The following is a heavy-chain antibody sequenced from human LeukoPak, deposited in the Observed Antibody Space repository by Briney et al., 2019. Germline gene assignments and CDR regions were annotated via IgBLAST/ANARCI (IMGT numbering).Heavy chain of an antibody. Sequence: GASVKVSCKTSGYTFTDNGISWVRQAPGQGLEWMGWISAYNGNTNYAQKLQGRVTMTTDTSTSTAYMELRSLRSDDTAVYYCARDRGGLDAFDIWGQGTMVTVSS. V-gene: IGHV1-18*01. CDR3: ARDRGGLDAFDI. J-gene: IGHJ3*02. CDR1: GYTFTDNG. D-gene: IGHD2-15*01. CDR2: ISAYNGNT.